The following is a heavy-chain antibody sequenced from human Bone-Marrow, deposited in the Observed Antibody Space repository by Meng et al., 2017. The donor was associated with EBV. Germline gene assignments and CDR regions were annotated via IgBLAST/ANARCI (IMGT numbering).Heavy chain of an antibody. J-gene: IGHJ4*02. CDR3: ARGRREVTTYY. Sequence: QLGQAGAEVKKPGASVNGSCQASGYTFTSYAMHWVSQPDGQRLEWMGWINAGNGNTKYSQKFQGRVTITRDTSASTAYMELSSLRSEDTAVYYCARGRREVTTYYWGQGTLVTVSS. D-gene: IGHD4-17*01. V-gene: IGHV1-3*01. CDR1: GYTFTSYA. CDR2: INAGNGNT.